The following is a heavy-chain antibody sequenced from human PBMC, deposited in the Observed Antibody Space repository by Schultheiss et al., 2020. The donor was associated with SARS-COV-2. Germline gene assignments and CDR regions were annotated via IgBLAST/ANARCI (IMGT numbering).Heavy chain of an antibody. D-gene: IGHD4-17*01. J-gene: IGHJ4*02. CDR2: IYFSGST. CDR3: ARRGDYGDYVDY. V-gene: IGHV4-39*01. Sequence: SETLSLTCTVSGGSISSSSDYWGWIRQPPGKGLEWIGSIYFSGSTYCDPSLKSRVTMSVDTSKNQFYLKLSSVTAAETAVYYCARRGDYGDYVDYWGQGTLVTVSS. CDR1: GGSISSSSDY.